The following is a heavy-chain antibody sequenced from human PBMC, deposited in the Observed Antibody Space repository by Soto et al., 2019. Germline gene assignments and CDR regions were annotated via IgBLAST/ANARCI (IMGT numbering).Heavy chain of an antibody. J-gene: IGHJ3*01. CDR2: IYWNDDS. CDR1: GFSLSTSGVA. Sequence: QITLKEFGPTLVKPSQTLTLTCTVSGFSLSTSGVAVGWIRQPPGKALEWLALIYWNDDSRYSPSLKNRLSIARDTSKTQVVLTMTNMDPVDTATYYCARQGKNYDFSPVWGQGTMVTVSS. V-gene: IGHV2-5*01. D-gene: IGHD3-3*01. CDR3: ARQGKNYDFSPV.